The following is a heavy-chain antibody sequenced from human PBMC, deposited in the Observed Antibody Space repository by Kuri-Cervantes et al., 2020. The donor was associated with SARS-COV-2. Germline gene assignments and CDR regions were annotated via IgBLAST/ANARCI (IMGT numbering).Heavy chain of an antibody. D-gene: IGHD3-22*01. J-gene: IGHJ4*02. V-gene: IGHV4-30-4*08. CDR1: GGSVSDRNSY. CDR3: ASAHNYYDSSGRGFDY. CDR2: IYYSGST. Sequence: SCTVSGGSVSDRNSYWTWIRQSPGKGLEWIGYIYYSGSTYYNPSLKSRVTISVDTSKNQFSLKLSSVTAADTAVYYCASAHNYYDSSGRGFDYWGQGTLVTVSS.